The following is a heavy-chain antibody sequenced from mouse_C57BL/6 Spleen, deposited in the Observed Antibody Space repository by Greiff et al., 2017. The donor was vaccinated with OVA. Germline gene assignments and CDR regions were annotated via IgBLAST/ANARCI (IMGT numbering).Heavy chain of an antibody. Sequence: EVQVVESGPVLVKPGASVKMSCKASGYTFTDYYMNWVKQSHGKSLEWIGVINPYNGGTSYNQKFKGKATLTVDKSSSTAYMELNSLTSEDSAVYYCARYDYDGPYYFDDWGQGTTLTVSS. V-gene: IGHV1-19*01. J-gene: IGHJ2*01. D-gene: IGHD2-4*01. CDR2: INPYNGGT. CDR3: ARYDYDGPYYFDD. CDR1: GYTFTDYY.